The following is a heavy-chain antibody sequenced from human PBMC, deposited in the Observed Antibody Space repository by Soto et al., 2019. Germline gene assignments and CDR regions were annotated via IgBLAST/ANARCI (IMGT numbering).Heavy chain of an antibody. D-gene: IGHD2-8*01. CDR3: ARDLGYCTNGVCYPAWFDP. CDR1: GYTFTSYA. CDR2: INAGNGNT. J-gene: IGHJ5*02. Sequence: QVHLVQSGAEEKKPGASVKVSCKASGYTFTSYAMYWVRQAPGQRLEWMGWINAGNGNTKYSQKFQGRVTITRDTSASTADMELSSLRSEDTAVYYCARDLGYCTNGVCYPAWFDPWGQGTLVTVSS. V-gene: IGHV1-3*05.